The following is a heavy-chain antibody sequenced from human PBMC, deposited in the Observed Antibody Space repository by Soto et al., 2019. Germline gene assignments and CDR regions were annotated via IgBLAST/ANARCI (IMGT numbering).Heavy chain of an antibody. D-gene: IGHD5-12*01. CDR1: GFTFSSYA. Sequence: GSLRLSCAASGFTFSSYAMSWVREAPGKGLEWVSAISGSGGSTYYADSVKGRFTISRDNSKNTLYLQMNSLRAEDTAVYYCAKVGIVATTVHFDYWGQGTLVTVSS. V-gene: IGHV3-23*01. CDR2: ISGSGGST. CDR3: AKVGIVATTVHFDY. J-gene: IGHJ4*02.